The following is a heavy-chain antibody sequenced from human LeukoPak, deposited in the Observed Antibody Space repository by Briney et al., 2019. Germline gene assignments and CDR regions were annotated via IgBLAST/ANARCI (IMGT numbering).Heavy chain of an antibody. CDR3: ARDLSEPLLSYPHYGMDV. V-gene: IGHV3-33*08. CDR2: IWYDGSNK. J-gene: IGHJ6*02. CDR1: GFTFSSYA. D-gene: IGHD1-14*01. Sequence: GRSLRLSCAASGFTFSSYAMHWVRQAPGKGLEWVAVIWYDGSNKYYADSVKGRFTISRDNSKNTLYLQMNSLRAEDTAVYYCARDLSEPLLSYPHYGMDVWGQGTTVTVSS.